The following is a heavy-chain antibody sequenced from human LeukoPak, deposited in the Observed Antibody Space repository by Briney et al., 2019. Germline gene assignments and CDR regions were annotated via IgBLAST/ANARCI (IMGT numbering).Heavy chain of an antibody. J-gene: IGHJ4*02. CDR2: IYYSGST. V-gene: IGHV4-39*07. Sequence: SETLSLTCTVSGGSISSSSYYWGWIRQPPGKGLEWIGSIYYSGSTYYNPSLKSRVTISVDTSKNQFSLKLSSVTAADTAMYYCAIAPDLSPPYYFDYWGQGTLVTVSS. CDR3: AIAPDLSPPYYFDY. CDR1: GGSISSSSYY. D-gene: IGHD2-21*02.